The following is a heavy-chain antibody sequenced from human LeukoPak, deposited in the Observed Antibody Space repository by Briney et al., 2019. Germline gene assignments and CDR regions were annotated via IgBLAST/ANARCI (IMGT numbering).Heavy chain of an antibody. D-gene: IGHD6-13*01. CDR3: ATRAAAGRRSSGLSDSD. Sequence: HPGGSLRLSCAASGFTFSGNWMYWVRQGPGKGLEWVSRIKYDGSSTDYADAVKGRFTISRDNSKNTLYLQMNSLRAEDTAVYYCATRAAAGRRSSGLSDSDWGQGTLVTVSS. CDR2: IKYDGSST. V-gene: IGHV3-74*01. J-gene: IGHJ4*02. CDR1: GFTFSGNW.